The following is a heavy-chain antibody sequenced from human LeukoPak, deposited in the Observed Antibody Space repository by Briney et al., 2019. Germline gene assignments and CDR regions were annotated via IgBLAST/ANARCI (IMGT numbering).Heavy chain of an antibody. CDR2: IYYSGNT. J-gene: IGHJ5*02. D-gene: IGHD6-13*01. Sequence: SETLSLTCTASGGPISTYYWSWIRQPPGKGLEWIGHIYYSGNTRYNPSLKSRVTISVDTSKNQFSLKVSSVTAADTAVYYRARVQGQQLVEWFDPWGQGTLVTVSS. V-gene: IGHV4-59*01. CDR3: ARVQGQQLVEWFDP. CDR1: GGPISTYY.